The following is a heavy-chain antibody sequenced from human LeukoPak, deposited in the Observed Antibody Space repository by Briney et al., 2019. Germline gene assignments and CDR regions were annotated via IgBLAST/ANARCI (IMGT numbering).Heavy chain of an antibody. CDR2: IKQDGSER. D-gene: IGHD6-19*01. CDR1: GFTFSSYW. V-gene: IGHV3-7*03. CDR3: ATGAGCGY. Sequence: GGSLRLSCAASGFTFSSYWMTWVRQAPGKGLEWVANIKQDGSERNYVDSVKGRFNISRDNAKTSLYLQMNTLRDEDTAVYYCATGAGCGYWGQGTLVTVSS. J-gene: IGHJ4*02.